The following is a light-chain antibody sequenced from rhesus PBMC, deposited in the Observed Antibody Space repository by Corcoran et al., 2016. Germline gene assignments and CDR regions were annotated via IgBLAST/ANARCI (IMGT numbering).Light chain of an antibody. CDR2: RAS. CDR3: QQHDNSPWT. CDR1: QGINSW. V-gene: IGKV1-69*01. J-gene: IGKJ1*01. Sequence: DIQMTQSPSSLSASVGDRVTITCRASQGINSWLAWYQPKPGKAPKLLIYRASSLETGVPSRFSGSGSGTDFTLTISSLQPEDIATYFCQQHDNSPWTFGQGTKVEIK.